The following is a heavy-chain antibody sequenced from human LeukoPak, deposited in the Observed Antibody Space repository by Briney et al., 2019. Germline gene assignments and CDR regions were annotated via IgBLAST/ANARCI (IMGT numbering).Heavy chain of an antibody. D-gene: IGHD5-24*01. Sequence: SETLSLTCTVSGGSISSYYWSWIRQPPGKGLEWIGYIYYSGSTNYNPSLKSRVTISVDTSKNQFSLKLSSVTAADTAVYYCARHGIGRWLQFTEYFQHWGQGTLVTVSS. CDR2: IYYSGST. J-gene: IGHJ1*01. V-gene: IGHV4-59*08. CDR1: GGSISSYY. CDR3: ARHGIGRWLQFTEYFQH.